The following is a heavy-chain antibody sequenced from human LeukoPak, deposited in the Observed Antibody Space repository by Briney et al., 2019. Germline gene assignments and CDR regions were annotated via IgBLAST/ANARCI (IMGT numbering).Heavy chain of an antibody. Sequence: GGSLRLSCAASGFTVSSYGMTWVRLAPGKGLEWVSAFSATDGSAQYAESVKGRFTISRDDSKNSLYLQMNSLRDEDTAVYYCAKARIAAAGTGAFDVWGQGTMVTVSS. J-gene: IGHJ3*01. V-gene: IGHV3-23*01. CDR2: FSATDGSA. CDR3: AKARIAAAGTGAFDV. CDR1: GFTVSSYG. D-gene: IGHD6-13*01.